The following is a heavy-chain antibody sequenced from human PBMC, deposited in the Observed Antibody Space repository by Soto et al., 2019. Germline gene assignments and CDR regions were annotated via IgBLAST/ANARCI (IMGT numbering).Heavy chain of an antibody. V-gene: IGHV1-8*01. CDR3: ARVSEGYCSSTSCYGVAFDI. J-gene: IGHJ3*02. CDR2: MNPNSGNT. D-gene: IGHD2-2*01. Sequence: ASVKVSCKASGYTFTRYYINWVRQATGQGLEWMGWMNPNSGNTGYAQKFQGRVTMTRNTSISTAYMELSSLRSEDTAVYYCARVSEGYCSSTSCYGVAFDIWGQGTMVTVSS. CDR1: GYTFTRYY.